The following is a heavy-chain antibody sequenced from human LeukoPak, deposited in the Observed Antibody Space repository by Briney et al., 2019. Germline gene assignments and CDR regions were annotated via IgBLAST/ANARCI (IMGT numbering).Heavy chain of an antibody. CDR1: GFTFSDYY. CDR2: ISSSGSTI. CDR3: ARAMTTVTTGYYFDY. V-gene: IGHV3-11*04. J-gene: IGHJ4*02. D-gene: IGHD4-17*01. Sequence: PGGSLRLSCAASGFTFSDYYMSWIRQAPGKGLEWVSYISSSGSTIYYADSVKGRFTISRDNAKNTLYLQMNSLRAEDTAVYYCARAMTTVTTGYYFDYWGQGTLLTVSS.